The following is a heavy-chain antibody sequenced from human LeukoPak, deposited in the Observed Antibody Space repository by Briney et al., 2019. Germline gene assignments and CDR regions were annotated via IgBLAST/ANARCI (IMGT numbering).Heavy chain of an antibody. D-gene: IGHD4-11*01. J-gene: IGHJ3*02. Sequence: GESLKISCKGSGYSFTSYWIGWVRQMPGKGLEWMGIIYPGDSDTRYSPSFQGQVTISADKSISTAYLQWSSLKASDTAMYYCARQGPSRVLHYDAFDIWGQGTMVTVSS. CDR1: GYSFTSYW. CDR2: IYPGDSDT. V-gene: IGHV5-51*01. CDR3: ARQGPSRVLHYDAFDI.